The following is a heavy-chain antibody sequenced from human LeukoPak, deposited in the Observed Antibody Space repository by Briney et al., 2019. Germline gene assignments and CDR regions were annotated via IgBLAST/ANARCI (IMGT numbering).Heavy chain of an antibody. CDR1: GFTFSRYS. J-gene: IGHJ4*02. CDR3: ARDNTGLDY. D-gene: IGHD1-14*01. V-gene: IGHV3-74*01. Sequence: GGSLRLSCAASGFTFSRYSMHWVRQAPGKGLVWVSHVNSDGSGTDYADSVKGRFTISRDNSKNTLYLQMNSLRAEDTAVYYCARDNTGLDYWGQGTLVTVSS. CDR2: VNSDGSGT.